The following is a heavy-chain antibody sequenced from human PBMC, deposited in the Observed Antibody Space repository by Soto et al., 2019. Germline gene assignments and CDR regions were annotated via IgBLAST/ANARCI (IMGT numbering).Heavy chain of an antibody. Sequence: GESLKISCKGSGYSFTSYWISWVRQMPGKGLEWMGRIDPSDSYTNYSPSFQGHVTISADKSISTAYLQWSSLKASDTAMYYCAGGAFDYSNYVVGVREATIYYYYGMDVWGQGSTVTASS. CDR2: IDPSDSYT. J-gene: IGHJ6*02. D-gene: IGHD4-4*01. V-gene: IGHV5-10-1*01. CDR3: AGGAFDYSNYVVGVREATIYYYYGMDV. CDR1: GYSFTSYW.